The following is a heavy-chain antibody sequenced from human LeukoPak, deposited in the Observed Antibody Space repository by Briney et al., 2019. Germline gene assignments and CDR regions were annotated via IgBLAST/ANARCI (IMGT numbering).Heavy chain of an antibody. D-gene: IGHD3-3*01. Sequence: SETLCLTCAVYGGSFSGYYWSWIRQPPGKALEWIGEINHSGSTNYNPSLKSRVTISVDTSKNQFSLKLSSVTAADTAVYYCARDLGYDDPFDCWGRGTLVTVSS. V-gene: IGHV4-34*01. CDR1: GGSFSGYY. J-gene: IGHJ4*02. CDR3: ARDLGYDDPFDC. CDR2: INHSGST.